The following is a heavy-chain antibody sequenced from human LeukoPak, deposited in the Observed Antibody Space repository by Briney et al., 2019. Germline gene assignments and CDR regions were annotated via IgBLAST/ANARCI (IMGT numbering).Heavy chain of an antibody. CDR3: AREASPYYYDS. J-gene: IGHJ4*02. CDR2: IYYSGST. D-gene: IGHD3-22*01. Sequence: SETLSLTSTVSGGSISSGGYYWSWIRQHPGKGLEWIGYIYYSGSTYYNPSLKSRVTISVDTSKNQFSLKLSSVTAADTAVYYCAREASPYYYDSWGQGTLVTVSS. V-gene: IGHV4-31*03. CDR1: GGSISSGGYY.